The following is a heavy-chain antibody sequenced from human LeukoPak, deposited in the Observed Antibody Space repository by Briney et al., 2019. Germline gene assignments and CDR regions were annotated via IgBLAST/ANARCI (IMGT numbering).Heavy chain of an antibody. CDR2: ISSSSRYI. CDR1: GFTFSSYS. Sequence: GGSLRLSCAASGFTFSSYSMNWVRQAPGKGLEWVSSISSSSRYIYYADSVKGRFTISRDNAKNSLYLQMNSLRAEDTAVYYCARDGQLLPEPNWFDPWGQGTLVTVSS. CDR3: ARDGQLLPEPNWFDP. D-gene: IGHD2-15*01. J-gene: IGHJ5*02. V-gene: IGHV3-21*01.